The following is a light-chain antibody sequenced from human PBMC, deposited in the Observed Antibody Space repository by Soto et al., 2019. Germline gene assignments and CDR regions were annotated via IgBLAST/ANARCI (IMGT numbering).Light chain of an antibody. Sequence: QSVLTQPPSASGTPGQRVTISCSGSSSNIGGNTVSWYQQLPGTAPKLLIYKNNQRPSGVPARLSGSKSGTSASLAISGLQSEDETDYYCAAWDDSLNGPVFGTGTKVTVL. CDR1: SSNIGGNT. J-gene: IGLJ1*01. CDR3: AAWDDSLNGPV. CDR2: KNN. V-gene: IGLV1-44*01.